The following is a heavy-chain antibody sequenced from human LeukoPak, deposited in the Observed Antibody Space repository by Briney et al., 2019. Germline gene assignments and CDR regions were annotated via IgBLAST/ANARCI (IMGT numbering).Heavy chain of an antibody. V-gene: IGHV4-59*08. CDR3: ARRSDYFDY. Sequence: SETLSLTCTVSGGSISSYYWSWIRQPPGKGLEWIGYIYYSGSTNYNPSLKSRVTISVDTSKNQFSLKLSSVTAADTAVYYCARRSDYFDYWGQGTLVTVSS. D-gene: IGHD3-3*01. J-gene: IGHJ4*02. CDR2: IYYSGST. CDR1: GGSISSYY.